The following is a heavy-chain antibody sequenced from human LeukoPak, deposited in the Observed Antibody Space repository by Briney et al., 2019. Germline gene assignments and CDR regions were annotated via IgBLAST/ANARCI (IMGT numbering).Heavy chain of an antibody. Sequence: PSETLSLTCTVSGASISSGSYYWNWIRQPAGKGLEWIGRIYASGSTNYNPSLRSRVTISVDTSKNQLSLKLSSVTAADTAVYYCASSYYDTTWEFDPWGQGTLVTVSS. D-gene: IGHD3-9*01. J-gene: IGHJ5*02. CDR3: ASSYYDTTWEFDP. CDR2: IYASGST. V-gene: IGHV4-61*02. CDR1: GASISSGSYY.